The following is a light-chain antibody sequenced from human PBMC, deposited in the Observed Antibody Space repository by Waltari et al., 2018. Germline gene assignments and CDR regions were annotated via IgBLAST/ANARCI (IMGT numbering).Light chain of an antibody. CDR3: QQYGSSPYT. CDR2: GAS. Sequence: EIVLTQSPGTLSLSPGERATLSCRASQSVSSSYLAWYQQNPAQAPRLLIYGASSRATGIPDRFSGSGSGTDFTLTISRLEPEDFAVYYCQQYGSSPYTFGQGTKLEIK. V-gene: IGKV3-20*01. J-gene: IGKJ2*01. CDR1: QSVSSSY.